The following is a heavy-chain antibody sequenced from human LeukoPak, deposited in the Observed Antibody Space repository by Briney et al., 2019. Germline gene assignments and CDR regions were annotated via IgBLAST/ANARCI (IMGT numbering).Heavy chain of an antibody. CDR2: IYYSGSS. V-gene: IGHV4-59*01. J-gene: IGHJ6*03. CDR1: GGSISGYH. CDR3: ARVPRSYYYYYYMDV. Sequence: SSETLFLTCNVSGGSISGYHWSWIRQPPGKGLEWLGYIYYSGSSNYNPSLKSRVTMSADTSKNQFSLKLSSVTAADTAVYYCARVPRSYYYYYYMDVWGKGTTVTVSS.